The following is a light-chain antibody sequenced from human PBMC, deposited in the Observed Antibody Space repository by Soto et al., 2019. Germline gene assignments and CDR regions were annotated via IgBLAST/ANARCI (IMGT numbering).Light chain of an antibody. J-gene: IGLJ1*01. CDR2: EVS. CDR1: SSDVGSYNR. CDR3: NSYTGSSTYV. Sequence: ALTQPPSVSGSPGQSVAISCTGTSSDVGSYNRVSWYQQPPGAAPKLMIYEVSNRPSGVPDRFSGSKSGNTASLTISGLQAEDEADYYCNSYTGSSTYVFGTGTKVTV. V-gene: IGLV2-18*02.